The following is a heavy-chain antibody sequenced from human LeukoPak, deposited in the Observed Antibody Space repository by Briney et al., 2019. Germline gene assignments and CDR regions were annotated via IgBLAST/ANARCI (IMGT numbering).Heavy chain of an antibody. V-gene: IGHV3-53*01. CDR1: GFLFNTYE. CDR3: ARSLPFDY. Sequence: PGGSLRLSCAASGFLFNTYEMNWVRQAPGKGLEWVSLIYNSADSHYVDSVKGRFTISRDNSKNTMYLQMNSLRAEDTAVYYCARSLPFDYWGQGTLVTVSS. J-gene: IGHJ4*02. CDR2: IYNSADS.